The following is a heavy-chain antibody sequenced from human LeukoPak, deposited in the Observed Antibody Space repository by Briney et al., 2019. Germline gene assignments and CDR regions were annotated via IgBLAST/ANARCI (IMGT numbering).Heavy chain of an antibody. D-gene: IGHD2-2*01. V-gene: IGHV4-31*01. CDR2: TYYSGST. J-gene: IGHJ5*02. CDR3: ARGAGDSVVVPAARFDR. CDR1: GGSISNGGYY. Sequence: SETLSLTCTVSGGSISNGGYYWSWIRQHPGQGLEWIGYTYYSGSTYYNPSLKSPVTISVDTSKNQFSLKLSSVTAADTAVYYCARGAGDSVVVPAARFDRWGPGTLVTVSS.